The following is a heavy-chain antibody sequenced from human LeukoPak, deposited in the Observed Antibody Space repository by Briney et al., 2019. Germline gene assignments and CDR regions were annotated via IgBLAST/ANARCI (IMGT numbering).Heavy chain of an antibody. J-gene: IGHJ3*02. D-gene: IGHD3-22*01. CDR1: GGSINGHF. CDR3: ARLLDNDGSGDPDTFDT. Sequence: SETLSVTCTVSGGSINGHFWTWIRQPPGKGLEWIAFIHYGGRIRYNPSLQSRATISLDRSESRFSLKLTSVTAADSAVYYCARLLDNDGSGDPDTFDTWGQGTVVVVSS. CDR2: IHYGGRI. V-gene: IGHV4-59*11.